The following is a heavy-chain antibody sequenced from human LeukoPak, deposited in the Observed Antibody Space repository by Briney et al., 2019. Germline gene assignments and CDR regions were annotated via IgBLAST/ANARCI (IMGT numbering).Heavy chain of an antibody. Sequence: ASVRVSCKASGYTFPGYDINWVRQASGQGLEWMGWMNPNTGDTGYAQKFQGRITMTRDTSIDTAYMELSDLRSEDTALYYCTRGSLSGSSRDYWGQGTRVTVSS. J-gene: IGHJ4*02. CDR3: TRGSLSGSSRDY. CDR1: GYTFPGYD. D-gene: IGHD5-12*01. V-gene: IGHV1-8*01. CDR2: MNPNTGDT.